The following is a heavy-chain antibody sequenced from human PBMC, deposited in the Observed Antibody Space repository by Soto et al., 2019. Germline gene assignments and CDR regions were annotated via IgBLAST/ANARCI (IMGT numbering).Heavy chain of an antibody. CDR3: ARRFVGDGYSPFDC. J-gene: IGHJ4*02. CDR1: GGTFSSYT. D-gene: IGHD5-18*01. V-gene: IGHV1-69*02. Sequence: QVQLVQSGAEVKKPGSSVKVSCKASGGTFSSYTISWVRQAPGQGLEWMGRIIPILGIANYAQKFPGRVTISADKSTSTGYMELSSLRSENTAVYYCARRFVGDGYSPFDCWDQGTLVTVSS. CDR2: IIPILGIA.